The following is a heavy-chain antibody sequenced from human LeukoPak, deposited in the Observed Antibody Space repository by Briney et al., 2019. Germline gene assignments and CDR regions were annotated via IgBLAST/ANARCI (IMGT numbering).Heavy chain of an antibody. V-gene: IGHV1-18*01. D-gene: IGHD5-12*01. Sequence: ASVKVSCKASGYTFTSYGISWVRQAPGQGHEWMGWISAYNGNTNYAQTPQGRVTMTSDTSTSTAYMELRSLRSDDTAVYYCARDGPDIVATIGAFDIWGQGTMVTVSS. CDR1: GYTFTSYG. J-gene: IGHJ3*02. CDR3: ARDGPDIVATIGAFDI. CDR2: ISAYNGNT.